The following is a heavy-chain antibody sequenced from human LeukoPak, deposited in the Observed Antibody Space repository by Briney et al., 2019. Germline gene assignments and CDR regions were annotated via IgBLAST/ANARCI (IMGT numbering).Heavy chain of an antibody. V-gene: IGHV4-59*01. J-gene: IGHJ6*03. CDR2: IYYSGST. CDR3: ARVRAAAHYMDV. Sequence: PSETLSLTCTVSGGSISSYYWSWIRQPPGKGLEWIGYIYYSGSTNYNPSLKSRVTISVDTSKNQFSLKLSSVTAADTAVYYYARVRAAAHYMDVWGKGTTVTVSS. D-gene: IGHD6-13*01. CDR1: GGSISSYY.